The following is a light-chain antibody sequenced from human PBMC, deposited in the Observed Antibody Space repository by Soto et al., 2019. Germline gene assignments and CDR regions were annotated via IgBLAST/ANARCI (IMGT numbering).Light chain of an antibody. Sequence: DVQMPQSPSSLSASVGDRVTITCRASQSVGYWLAWYQQKPGKAPQFLIYDASNLHDGVPSRFSGSGSGTEFTLTISGLQSEDSAVYFCQQYNNWPFSFGQGTRLEIK. V-gene: IGKV1-5*01. CDR3: QQYNNWPFS. CDR1: QSVGYW. CDR2: DAS. J-gene: IGKJ5*01.